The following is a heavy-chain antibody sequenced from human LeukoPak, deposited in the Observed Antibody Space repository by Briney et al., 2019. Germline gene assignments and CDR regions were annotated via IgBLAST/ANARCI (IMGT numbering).Heavy chain of an antibody. CDR1: GFTFDDYA. CDR3: AKDISGSHPQGADY. J-gene: IGHJ4*02. Sequence: GGSLRLSCAASGFTFDDYAMHWVRQAPGKGLEWVSLISWDGGSTYYADSVKGRFTISRDNSKNSLYLQMNSLRAEDTALYYCAKDISGSHPQGADYWGQGTLATVSS. V-gene: IGHV3-43D*03. D-gene: IGHD1-26*01. CDR2: ISWDGGST.